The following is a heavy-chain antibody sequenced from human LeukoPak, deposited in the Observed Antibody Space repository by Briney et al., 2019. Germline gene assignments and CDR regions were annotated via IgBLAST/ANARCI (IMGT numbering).Heavy chain of an antibody. D-gene: IGHD6-13*01. Sequence: PSETLSLTCAVSGGSFSGYYWSWIRQPPGKGLEWIGEINHSGSTNYNPSPKSRVTISVETSKNQFSLKLSSVTAADTAVYYCARGHSSSWCLKTLFDYWGQGTLVTVSS. CDR3: ARGHSSSWCLKTLFDY. J-gene: IGHJ4*02. V-gene: IGHV4-34*01. CDR2: INHSGST. CDR1: GGSFSGYY.